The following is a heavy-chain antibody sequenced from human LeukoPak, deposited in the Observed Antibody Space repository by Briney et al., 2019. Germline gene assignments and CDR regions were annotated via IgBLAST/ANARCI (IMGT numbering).Heavy chain of an antibody. D-gene: IGHD2-8*01. Sequence: SQTLSLTCAISGDSVSSISAAWTWIRQSPSRGLEWLGRTYYRSKWYNDYAVSVKSRITINPDTSKNQFSLQLNSVTPEDTAVYYCARDLVVYCTNGVCYFRSFDYWGQGTLVTVSS. V-gene: IGHV6-1*01. J-gene: IGHJ4*02. CDR3: ARDLVVYCTNGVCYFRSFDY. CDR2: TYYRSKWYN. CDR1: GDSVSSISAA.